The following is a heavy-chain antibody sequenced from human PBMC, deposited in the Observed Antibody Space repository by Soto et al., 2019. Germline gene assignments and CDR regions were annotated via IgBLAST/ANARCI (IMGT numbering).Heavy chain of an antibody. CDR2: IDSSGST. J-gene: IGHJ4*02. CDR3: AREGYSSRWNPIDY. CDR1: GVSISFYY. V-gene: IGHV4-59*01. Sequence: QVQLQESGPGLVKPSETLSLTCTVSGVSISFYYWSWIRQPPGKGLEWIAYIDSSGSTKYNPSLKSRVTISLDTSRNPLSLKLNSVTAADTAVYYCAREGYSSRWNPIDYWGQGTQVTVSS. D-gene: IGHD6-13*01.